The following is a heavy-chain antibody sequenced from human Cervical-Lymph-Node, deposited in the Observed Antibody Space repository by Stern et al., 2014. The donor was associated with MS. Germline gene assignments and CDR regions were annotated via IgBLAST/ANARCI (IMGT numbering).Heavy chain of an antibody. D-gene: IGHD1-14*01. CDR2: INPRFNNA. CDR1: GYTFTSYY. Sequence: HVQLVESGAEVKKPGAAVKVSCKASGYTFTSYYMHWVRQAPGQGLEWMGGINPRFNNATYTQSFQDRVTLTRDTSTATVYMELSSLRFADTAVYYCVRGDTTWHYFYYGLDVWGQGTTVTVSS. V-gene: IGHV1-46*03. CDR3: VRGDTTWHYFYYGLDV. J-gene: IGHJ6*02.